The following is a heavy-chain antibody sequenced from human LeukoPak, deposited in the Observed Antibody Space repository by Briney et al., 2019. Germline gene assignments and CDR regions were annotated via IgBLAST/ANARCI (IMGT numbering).Heavy chain of an antibody. CDR3: ARAQWRTYSYYYMDV. V-gene: IGHV3-53*01. J-gene: IGHJ6*03. CDR1: GFTVSFNY. Sequence: GGSLRLSCAASGFTVSFNYMSWVRQAPGKGLEWISVIYSGGSTYYADSVKGRFTICRDDSKNTLYLQMNSLRAEDTAIYYCARAQWRTYSYYYMDVWGKGTTVTVSS. D-gene: IGHD6-19*01. CDR2: IYSGGST.